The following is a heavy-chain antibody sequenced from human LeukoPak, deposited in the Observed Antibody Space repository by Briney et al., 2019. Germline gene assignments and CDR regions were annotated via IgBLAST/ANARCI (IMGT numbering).Heavy chain of an antibody. J-gene: IGHJ4*02. CDR2: IIPIFGTA. V-gene: IGHV1-69*13. Sequence: ASVKVSCKASGGTFSSYAISWVRQAPGQGLEWMGGIIPIFGTANYAQKFQGRVTITADESTSAAYMELSSLRSEDTAVYYCARDREMATRVSDYWGQGTLVTVSS. CDR1: GGTFSSYA. CDR3: ARDREMATRVSDY. D-gene: IGHD5-24*01.